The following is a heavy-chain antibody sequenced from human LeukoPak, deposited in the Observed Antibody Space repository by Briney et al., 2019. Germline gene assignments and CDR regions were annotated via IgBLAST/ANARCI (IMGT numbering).Heavy chain of an antibody. D-gene: IGHD3-3*01. CDR2: INTNTGNP. Sequence: ASVKVSCKASGYTFTSYAMNWVRQAPGQGLEWMGWINTNTGNPTYAQGFTGRFVFSLDTSVSAAYLQISSLKAEDTAVYYCARDRFGSYYDFWSGYYSPWYFDLWGRGTLVTVSS. CDR3: ARDRFGSYYDFWSGYYSPWYFDL. V-gene: IGHV7-4-1*02. CDR1: GYTFTSYA. J-gene: IGHJ2*01.